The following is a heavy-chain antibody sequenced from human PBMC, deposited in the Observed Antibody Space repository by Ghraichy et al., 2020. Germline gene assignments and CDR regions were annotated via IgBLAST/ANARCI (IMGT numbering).Heavy chain of an antibody. Sequence: SETLSLTCTVSRSSISSGGYFWSWIRQPAGKRLEWIGRIFINGNTNYNPSLKSRVSMSIDAATNQMSLRLTSVTAADTAIYYCARLGGGAFDPWGQGTLVTVSS. J-gene: IGHJ5*02. CDR3: ARLGGGAFDP. D-gene: IGHD3-16*01. V-gene: IGHV4-61*02. CDR2: IFINGNT. CDR1: RSSISSGGYF.